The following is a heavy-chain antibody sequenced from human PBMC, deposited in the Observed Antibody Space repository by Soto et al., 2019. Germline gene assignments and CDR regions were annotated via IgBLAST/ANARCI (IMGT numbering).Heavy chain of an antibody. Sequence: HGESLKISCKGSDYTFAAYWIGWVRQMPGKGLEWMGIINPGNSETRYRPSFQGQVTISADKSINTAYLQWSSLKASDTFMYYCARPDCTNGVCYHVYDIWGQGTMVTVS. CDR2: INPGNSET. CDR3: ARPDCTNGVCYHVYDI. J-gene: IGHJ3*02. D-gene: IGHD2-8*01. CDR1: DYTFAAYW. V-gene: IGHV5-51*01.